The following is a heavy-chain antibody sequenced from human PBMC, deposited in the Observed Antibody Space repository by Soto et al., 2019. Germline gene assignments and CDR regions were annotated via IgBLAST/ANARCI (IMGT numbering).Heavy chain of an antibody. CDR3: ARDHPPPDY. Sequence: QVQLVQSGAEVKKPGASVKVSCKDSGYTFASYAISWMRQAPGQGLEWMGWISAYNGNTNYAQNLQGRDTMNTDTSTSTAYMKLRSLRSDDTAVYYCARDHPPPDYWGQGTLVTVSS. CDR2: ISAYNGNT. J-gene: IGHJ4*02. CDR1: GYTFASYA. V-gene: IGHV1-18*01.